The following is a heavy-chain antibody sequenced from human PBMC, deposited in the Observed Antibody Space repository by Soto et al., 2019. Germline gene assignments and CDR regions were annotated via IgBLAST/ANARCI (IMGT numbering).Heavy chain of an antibody. CDR3: AREGNLGRWLQPLDF. J-gene: IGHJ4*02. V-gene: IGHV4-59*12. D-gene: IGHD5-12*01. Sequence: PSETLSLTCTVSGGSISSSYYWGWIRQPPGKGLEWMGNVYYSGNTKYNPSIKRRVTMSVDTSKNHFSLRLISVTAADTAIYFCAREGNLGRWLQPLDFWGQGTLVTVSS. CDR1: GGSISSSYY. CDR2: VYYSGNT.